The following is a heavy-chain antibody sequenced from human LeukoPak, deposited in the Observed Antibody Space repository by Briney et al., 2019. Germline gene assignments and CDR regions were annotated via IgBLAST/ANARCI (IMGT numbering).Heavy chain of an antibody. Sequence: ASVKVSCKASGYTFTGYYMHWVRQAPGQGLEWMGWVNPNNGGTNYAQKSQDRVTVTRDTSISTAYMELSRLRSDDTAVCYCAREHPAGNYLRDPYPSDCWGQGTLVTVSS. J-gene: IGHJ4*02. CDR1: GYTFTGYY. D-gene: IGHD5-24*01. CDR3: AREHPAGNYLRDPYPSDC. V-gene: IGHV1-2*02. CDR2: VNPNNGGT.